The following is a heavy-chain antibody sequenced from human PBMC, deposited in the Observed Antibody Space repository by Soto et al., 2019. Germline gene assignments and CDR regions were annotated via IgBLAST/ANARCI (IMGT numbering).Heavy chain of an antibody. CDR3: AKVWLAARRFDY. J-gene: IGHJ4*02. Sequence: GGSLRLSCAASGFTFSSYAMSWVRQAPGKGLEWVSVISGSGGSTYYADSVKGRFTISRDNSKNTLYLQMNSLRAEDTAVYYCAKVWLAARRFDYWGQGTLVTVSS. CDR1: GFTFSSYA. D-gene: IGHD6-6*01. CDR2: ISGSGGST. V-gene: IGHV3-23*01.